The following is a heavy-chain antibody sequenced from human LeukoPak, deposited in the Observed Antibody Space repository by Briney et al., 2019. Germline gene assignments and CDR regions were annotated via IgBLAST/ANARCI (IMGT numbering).Heavy chain of an antibody. CDR3: ARVNFFDSSGYTHDAFDI. V-gene: IGHV4-61*02. CDR2: VYTSGST. CDR1: GGSISSGSYY. J-gene: IGHJ3*02. D-gene: IGHD3-22*01. Sequence: SQTLSLTCTVSGGSISSGSYYWSWIRQPARKGLDWIGRVYTSGSTNYNPSLKSRVTISVDMSKNQFSLELSSVTAADTAVYYCARVNFFDSSGYTHDAFDIWGQGTLVTVSS.